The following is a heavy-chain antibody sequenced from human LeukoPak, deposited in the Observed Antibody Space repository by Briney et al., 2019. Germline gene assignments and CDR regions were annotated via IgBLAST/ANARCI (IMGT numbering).Heavy chain of an antibody. CDR1: GFTFSDYY. D-gene: IGHD3/OR15-3a*01. CDR2: ISSSGSII. CDR3: AKDIIFHFTPQHFDY. V-gene: IGHV3-11*04. J-gene: IGHJ4*02. Sequence: PGGSLRLSCAASGFTFSDYYMRWIRQAPGKGLEWVSYISSSGSIIYYADSVKGRFTISRDNAKNTLYLQMNSLRAEDTAVYYCAKDIIFHFTPQHFDYWGQGTLVTVSS.